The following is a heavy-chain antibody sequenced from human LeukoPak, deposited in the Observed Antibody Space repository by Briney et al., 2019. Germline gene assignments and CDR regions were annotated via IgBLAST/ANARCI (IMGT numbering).Heavy chain of an antibody. CDR2: ISSSSSYI. Sequence: NPGGSLRLSCAASGFTFSSYSMNWVRQAPGKGLEWVSSISSSSSYIYYADSVKGRFTISRDNAKNSLYLQMNSLRAEDTAVYYCARVMATTHTDYYMDVWGKGPRSPSP. D-gene: IGHD5-24*01. J-gene: IGHJ6*03. V-gene: IGHV3-21*01. CDR3: ARVMATTHTDYYMDV. CDR1: GFTFSSYS.